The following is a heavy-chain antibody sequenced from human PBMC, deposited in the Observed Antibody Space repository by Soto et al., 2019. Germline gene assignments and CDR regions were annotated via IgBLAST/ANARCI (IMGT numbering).Heavy chain of an antibody. CDR1: NYMFRSYG. Sequence: QVQLVQSGAEVKRPGASVKVSCKASNYMFRSYGISWVRQAPGQGLEWVGWISAFNGNTEYPQNLQGRVTMTTDTSTSTAYMELRTLRSDDSAVYYCGRDSGYGAGSYLDYWGQGTPVTVSS. CDR2: ISAFNGNT. V-gene: IGHV1-18*01. J-gene: IGHJ4*02. CDR3: GRDSGYGAGSYLDY. D-gene: IGHD3-10*01.